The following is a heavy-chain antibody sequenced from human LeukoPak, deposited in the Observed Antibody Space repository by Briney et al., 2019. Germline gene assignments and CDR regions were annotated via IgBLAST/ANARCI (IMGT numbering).Heavy chain of an antibody. CDR3: ARFIRGDSSSRRRAFDY. V-gene: IGHV4-59*01. CDR1: GGSISSYY. Sequence: SSETLSLTCTVSGGSISSYYWSWIRQPPGKGLEWIGYIYYSGSTNYNPSLKSRVTISVDTSKNQFSLKLSSVTAADTAVYYCARFIRGDSSSRRRAFDYWGQGTQVTVSS. CDR2: IYYSGST. D-gene: IGHD6-6*01. J-gene: IGHJ4*02.